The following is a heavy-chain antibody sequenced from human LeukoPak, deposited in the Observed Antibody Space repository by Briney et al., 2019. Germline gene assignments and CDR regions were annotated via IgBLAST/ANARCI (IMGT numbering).Heavy chain of an antibody. CDR2: ISYDGSNK. CDR3: AKDLDY. V-gene: IGHV3-30*18. J-gene: IGHJ4*02. Sequence: GGSLRLSCAASGFTFSSYGMHWVRQAPGKGLEWVVVISYDGSNKYYADSVKGRFTISRDNSKNTLYLQMNSLRAEDTAVYYCAKDLDYWGQGTLVTVSS. CDR1: GFTFSSYG.